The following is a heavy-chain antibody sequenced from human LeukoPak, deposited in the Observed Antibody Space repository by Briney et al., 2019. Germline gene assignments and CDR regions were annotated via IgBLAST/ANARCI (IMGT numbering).Heavy chain of an antibody. J-gene: IGHJ6*02. CDR1: GGSISSGSYY. Sequence: SETLSLTCTVSGGSISSGSYYWSWIRQPAGKGLEWIGRIYTGGSTNYNPSLKSRVTISVDTSKNQFSLKLSSVTAADTAVYYCARDWGSDVYGMDVWGQGTTVTVSS. CDR3: ARDWGSDVYGMDV. D-gene: IGHD3-16*01. CDR2: IYTGGST. V-gene: IGHV4-61*02.